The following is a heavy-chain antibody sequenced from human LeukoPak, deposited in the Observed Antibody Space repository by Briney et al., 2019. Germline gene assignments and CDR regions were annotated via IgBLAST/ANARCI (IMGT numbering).Heavy chain of an antibody. CDR1: GFTLSNYA. V-gene: IGHV3-23*01. J-gene: IGHJ4*02. D-gene: IGHD4-17*01. CDR3: ATHMTMVTTPFDY. Sequence: GGSLRLSCAASGFTLSNYAVSWVRQAPRKGLEWVSTVGGRSSGTYYADSVKGRFTISRDNSENTFYLQTNSLRVEDTAVYYCATHMTMVTTPFDYWGQGTLVTVSS. CDR2: VGGRSSGT.